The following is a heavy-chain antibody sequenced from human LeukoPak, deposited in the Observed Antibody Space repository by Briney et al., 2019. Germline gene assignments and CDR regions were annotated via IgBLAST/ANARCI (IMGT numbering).Heavy chain of an antibody. D-gene: IGHD3-22*01. CDR1: GFTFDDYG. J-gene: IGHJ6*03. CDR3: AREERSSGYFQYYYYYMDV. V-gene: IGHV3-20*04. CDR2: INWNGGST. Sequence: GGSLRLSCAASGFTFDDYGMSWVRQAPGKGLEWVSGINWNGGSTGYADSVRGRFTISRDNAKNSLYLQMNSLRAEDTALYYCAREERSSGYFQYYYYYMDVWGKGTTVTVSS.